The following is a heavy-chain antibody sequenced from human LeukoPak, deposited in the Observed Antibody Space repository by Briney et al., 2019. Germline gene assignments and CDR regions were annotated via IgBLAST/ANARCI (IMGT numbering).Heavy chain of an antibody. CDR1: IHTFTNYW. Sequence: GESLKISCQGSIHTFTNYWIGWVRQMPGEGLERMGIIFPGDSDTRYNPSFQGQVTISAARSISTAYLQWSSLKASDTAIYYCARLVGDYFYFDNWGQGTLVSVPS. CDR2: IFPGDSDT. D-gene: IGHD4-17*01. J-gene: IGHJ4*02. CDR3: ARLVGDYFYFDN. V-gene: IGHV5-51*01.